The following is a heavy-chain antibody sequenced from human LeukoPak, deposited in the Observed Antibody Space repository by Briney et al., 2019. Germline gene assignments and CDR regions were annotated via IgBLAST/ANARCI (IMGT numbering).Heavy chain of an antibody. CDR1: GFTVSSNY. D-gene: IGHD6-6*01. V-gene: IGHV3-53*01. Sequence: PGGSLRLSCAASGFTVSSNYMSWVRQAPGKGLEWVSVIYSGVSTYYADSVKGRFTISRDNSKNTLYLQMNSLRAEDTAVYYCARDHSSSTFDPWGQGTLVTVSS. CDR3: ARDHSSSTFDP. J-gene: IGHJ5*02. CDR2: IYSGVST.